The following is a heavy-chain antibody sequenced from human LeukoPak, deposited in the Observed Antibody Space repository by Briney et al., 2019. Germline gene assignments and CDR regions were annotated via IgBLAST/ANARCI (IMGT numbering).Heavy chain of an antibody. CDR2: IYTSGST. CDR3: ARFGVDYDMDV. J-gene: IGHJ6*02. D-gene: IGHD3-16*01. Sequence: SETLSLTCTVSGGSISSYYWSWIRQPPGKGLEGIGYIYTSGSTNYNPSLTSRITISVDTSKNQMSLKVTSVTAADTAVYYCARFGVDYDMDVWGQGTTVTVS. V-gene: IGHV4-4*09. CDR1: GGSISSYY.